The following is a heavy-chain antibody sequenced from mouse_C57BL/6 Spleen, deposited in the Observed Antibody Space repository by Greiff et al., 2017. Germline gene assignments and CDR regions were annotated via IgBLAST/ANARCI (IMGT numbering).Heavy chain of an antibody. D-gene: IGHD1-2*01. V-gene: IGHV5-15*01. CDR1: GFTFSDYG. J-gene: IGHJ1*03. CDR3: ARDGILRYFDV. CDR2: ISNLAYSI. Sequence: EVNVVESGGGLVQPGGSLKLSCAASGFTFSDYGMAWVRQAPRKGPEWVAFISNLAYSIYYADTVTGRFTISRENAKNTLYLEMSSLRSEDTAMYYCARDGILRYFDVWGTGTTVTVSS.